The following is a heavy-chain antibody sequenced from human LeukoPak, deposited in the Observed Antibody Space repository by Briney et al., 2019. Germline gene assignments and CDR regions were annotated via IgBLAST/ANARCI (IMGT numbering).Heavy chain of an antibody. V-gene: IGHV3-21*01. CDR2: ISSSRGYI. CDR1: GFTFSSYS. J-gene: IGHJ4*02. D-gene: IGHD6-13*01. Sequence: GGSLRLSCAASGFTFSSYSMNWVRQAPGKGLDWVSSISSSRGYIYYADSVKGRFTISRDNAKNSLSPQMNSLRAEDTAVYYCARGADTSNSWPIDYWGQGTLVTVSS. CDR3: ARGADTSNSWPIDY.